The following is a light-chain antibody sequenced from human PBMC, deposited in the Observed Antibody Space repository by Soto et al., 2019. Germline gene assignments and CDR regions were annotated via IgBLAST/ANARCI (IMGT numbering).Light chain of an antibody. V-gene: IGKV3-20*01. CDR1: RSVSSRY. CDR2: GAS. CDR3: HQYGYSPNS. J-gene: IGKJ2*01. Sequence: EIALTQSPGTLSLSPAERATLSCRASRSVSSRYFAWYQQKPGQAPKLLIYGASSRATGIPDKFSGSGSGTDFTLTISRLEPEDFAAYFCHQYGYSPNSFGQGTKLEIK.